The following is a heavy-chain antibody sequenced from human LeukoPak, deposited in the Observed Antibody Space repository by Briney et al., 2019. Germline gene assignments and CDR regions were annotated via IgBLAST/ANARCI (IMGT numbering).Heavy chain of an antibody. J-gene: IGHJ4*02. CDR1: GYTFTSYS. CDR3: ARVGYYYDSSGYSD. CDR2: ISAYNGNT. V-gene: IGHV1-18*01. D-gene: IGHD3-22*01. Sequence: ASVKVSCKASGYTFTSYSISWVRQAPGQGLEWMGWISAYNGNTNYAQKLQGRVTMTTDTSTSTAYMELRSLRSDDTAVYYCARVGYYYDSSGYSDWGQGTLVTVSS.